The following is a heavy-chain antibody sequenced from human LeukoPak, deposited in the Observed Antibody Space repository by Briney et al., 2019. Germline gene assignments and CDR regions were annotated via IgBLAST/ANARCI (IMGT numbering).Heavy chain of an antibody. D-gene: IGHD1-26*01. CDR1: GYTFTGYY. Sequence: GSVKVSCKASGYTFTGYYMHWVRQAPGQGLEWMGGFDPEDGETIYAQKFQGRVTMTEDTSTDTAYMELSSLRSEDTAVYYCATDLGGFDPWGQGTLVTVSS. V-gene: IGHV1-24*01. CDR3: ATDLGGFDP. CDR2: FDPEDGET. J-gene: IGHJ5*02.